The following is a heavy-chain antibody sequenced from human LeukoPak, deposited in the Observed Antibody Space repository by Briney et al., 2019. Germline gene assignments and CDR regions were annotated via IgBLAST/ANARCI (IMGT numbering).Heavy chain of an antibody. Sequence: GGSLRLSCAASGFTFRNYWMYWVRQAPGEGLVWVSHINSDGSDTNYADSVRGRFTISRDNAKNTLFLQMNSLRAEDTAVYYCTREIAPRPAGIHYYYGMDVWGQGTTVTVSS. CDR2: INSDGSDT. CDR1: GFTFRNYW. J-gene: IGHJ6*02. D-gene: IGHD6-6*01. V-gene: IGHV3-74*01. CDR3: TREIAPRPAGIHYYYGMDV.